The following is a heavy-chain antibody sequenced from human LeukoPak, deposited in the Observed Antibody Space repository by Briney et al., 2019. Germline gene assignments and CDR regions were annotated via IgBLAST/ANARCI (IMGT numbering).Heavy chain of an antibody. D-gene: IGHD3-22*01. CDR1: GGSISDYY. CDR2: VFNSMTT. CDR3: ARVSDETSGYSLDY. Sequence: PSETLSLTCTVSGGSISDYYWSWIRQPAGKGLEWIGRVFNSMTTNYNPSLKSRVTMSVDTSKNQFSPKLSSVTAADTAVYYCARVSDETSGYSLDYWGQGTLVTVSS. V-gene: IGHV4-4*07. J-gene: IGHJ4*02.